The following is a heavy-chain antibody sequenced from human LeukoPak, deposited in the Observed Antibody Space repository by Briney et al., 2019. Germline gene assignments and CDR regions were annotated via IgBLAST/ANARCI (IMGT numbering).Heavy chain of an antibody. CDR2: INSGGSST. V-gene: IGHV3-74*01. CDR3: ARDYYDSSGYYYYYMDV. J-gene: IGHJ6*03. Sequence: PGGSLRLSCAASGFTFSSYWMHWVRQAPGKGLVWVSRINSGGSSTSYADSVRGRFTISRDNAKNTLYLQMNSLRAEDTAVYYCARDYYDSSGYYYYYMDVWGKGTTVTVSS. D-gene: IGHD3-22*01. CDR1: GFTFSSYW.